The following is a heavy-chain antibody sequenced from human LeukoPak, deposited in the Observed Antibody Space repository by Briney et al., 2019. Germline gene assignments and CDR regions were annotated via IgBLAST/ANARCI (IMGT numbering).Heavy chain of an antibody. J-gene: IGHJ6*02. CDR3: ARGPRYGDYVTLRYYYYGMDV. D-gene: IGHD4-17*01. Sequence: SETLSLTCAVYGGSFSGYYWSWIHQPPGKGLEWIGEINHSGSTNYNPSLKSRVTISVDTSKNQFSLKLSSVTAADTAVYYCARGPRYGDYVTLRYYYYGMDVWGQGTTVTVSS. CDR1: GGSFSGYY. V-gene: IGHV4-34*01. CDR2: INHSGST.